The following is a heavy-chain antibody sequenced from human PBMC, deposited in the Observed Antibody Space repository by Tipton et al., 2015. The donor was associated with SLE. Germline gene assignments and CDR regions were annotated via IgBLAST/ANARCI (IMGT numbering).Heavy chain of an antibody. CDR3: ARVSSAMGYFDL. V-gene: IGHV1-69*13. CDR1: EHTFISYD. J-gene: IGHJ2*01. Sequence: QLVQSGAEVKKPGASVKVSCKASEHTFISYDINWVRQAPGQGLEWMGGIIPIFGTANYAQKFQGRVTITADESTSTAYMELSSLRSEDTAVYYCARVSSAMGYFDLWGRGTLVTVSS. CDR2: IIPIFGTA. D-gene: IGHD6-19*01.